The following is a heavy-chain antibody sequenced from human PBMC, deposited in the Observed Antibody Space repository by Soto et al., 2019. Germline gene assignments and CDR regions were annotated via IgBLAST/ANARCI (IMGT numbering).Heavy chain of an antibody. CDR1: SGSISRGPYY. CDR2: IYYSGSA. D-gene: IGHD3-10*01. V-gene: IGHV4-31*01. Sequence: QVQLQESGPGLVKPSQTLSLTCNVSSGSISRGPYYWSWIRQHPGGGLEWIGYIYYSGSAYYNPSIESLVTMSIDTSKSHSSLILISVPAPDPAVYYCARGSMVRGVTHVDIWGHGTRVTVSS. CDR3: ARGSMVRGVTHVDI. J-gene: IGHJ3*02.